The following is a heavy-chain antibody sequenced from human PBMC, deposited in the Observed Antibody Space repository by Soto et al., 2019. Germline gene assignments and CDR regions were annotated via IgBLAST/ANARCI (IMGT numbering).Heavy chain of an antibody. J-gene: IGHJ5*02. CDR2: MNPNSGNT. D-gene: IGHD6-13*01. CDR1: GYTFTSYD. Sequence: ASVKVSCKASGYTFTSYDINWVRRATGEGLEWMGWMNPNSGNTDYAQKFQGRLSMSRNTSISTAYMELSSLISEDTAVYYCARGLRNPTAAGNWFDPWGQGTLVTVSS. CDR3: ARGLRNPTAAGNWFDP. V-gene: IGHV1-8*01.